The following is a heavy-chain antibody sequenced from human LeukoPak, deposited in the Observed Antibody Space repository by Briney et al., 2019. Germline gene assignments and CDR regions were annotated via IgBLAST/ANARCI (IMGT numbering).Heavy chain of an antibody. CDR2: ISYDGSRK. D-gene: IGHD1-1*01. Sequence: GGSLRLSCRASRFSFSDYDMHWVRQAPGKGLEWVAVISYDGSRKHYRDSVKGRFTISRDNSESTLFLQMNSLRTDDTSVYFCAKYAYNWNAPDGFDMWGQGTMVIVSS. CDR3: AKYAYNWNAPDGFDM. V-gene: IGHV3-30*18. CDR1: RFSFSDYD. J-gene: IGHJ3*02.